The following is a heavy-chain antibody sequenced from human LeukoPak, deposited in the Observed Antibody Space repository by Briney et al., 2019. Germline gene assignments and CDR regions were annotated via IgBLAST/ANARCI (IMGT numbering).Heavy chain of an antibody. J-gene: IGHJ4*02. CDR3: TRDAYNFNDFDY. CDR1: EFTFSNCA. V-gene: IGHV3-30*17. CDR2: VSSHGNDG. D-gene: IGHD5-24*01. Sequence: PGGSLRLSCAVSEFTFSNCAMHWVRQPPGKGLEWVAVVSSHGNDGYYADSVRGRFTISRDNSKNTLYLQIDSLRLEDTAIYYCTRDAYNFNDFDYWGQGTLVTVSS.